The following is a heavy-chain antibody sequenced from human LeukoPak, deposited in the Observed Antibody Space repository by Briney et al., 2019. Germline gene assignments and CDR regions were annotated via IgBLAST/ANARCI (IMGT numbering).Heavy chain of an antibody. CDR2: IIPIFGTA. D-gene: IGHD3-9*01. V-gene: IGHV1-69*01. Sequence: GSSVKVSCKASGGTFSSYAISWVRQAPGQGLEWMGGIIPIFGTANYAQKFQGRVTITADESTSTAYMELSSLRSEDTAVYYCARGFLLRYFDSLDYWGQGTLVTVSS. J-gene: IGHJ4*02. CDR1: GGTFSSYA. CDR3: ARGFLLRYFDSLDY.